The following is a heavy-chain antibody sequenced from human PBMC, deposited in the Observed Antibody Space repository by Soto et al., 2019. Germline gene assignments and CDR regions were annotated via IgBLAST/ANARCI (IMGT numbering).Heavy chain of an antibody. CDR3: ARGRYCLTGRCFPNWFDS. J-gene: IGHJ5*01. CDR2: IYKSTTT. D-gene: IGHD2-15*01. V-gene: IGHV4-30-4*01. CDR1: GDSISTVDYF. Sequence: SETLSLTCSVSGDSISTVDYFWAWIRQPPGQALEYIGYIYKSTTTYYNPSFEGRVAISLDTSKSQFSLTVTSVTAADTAVYFCARGRYCLTGRCFPNWFDSWGQGALVTVSS.